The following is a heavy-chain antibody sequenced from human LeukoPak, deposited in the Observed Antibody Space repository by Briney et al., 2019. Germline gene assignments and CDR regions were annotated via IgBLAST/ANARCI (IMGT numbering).Heavy chain of an antibody. Sequence: GESLKISCKGSGYSFTSYWIGWVRQMPGKGLEWMGIIYPGDSDTRYSPSFQGQVTISADKSISTAYLQWSSLKASDTAMYYCASFSPVNYYDPISARGGAFDIWGQGTMVTVSS. D-gene: IGHD3-22*01. CDR1: GYSFTSYW. J-gene: IGHJ3*02. V-gene: IGHV5-51*01. CDR3: ASFSPVNYYDPISARGGAFDI. CDR2: IYPGDSDT.